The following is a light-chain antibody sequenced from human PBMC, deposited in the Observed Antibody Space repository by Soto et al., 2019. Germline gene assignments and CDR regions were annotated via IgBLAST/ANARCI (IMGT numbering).Light chain of an antibody. CDR1: QSVSSSY. CDR3: QPYGSTLT. CDR2: GAS. J-gene: IGKJ4*01. Sequence: EIVLTQSPGTLSLSPGERATLSCRASQSVSSSYLAWYQQKPGQAPRLLIYGASSRATGIPDRFSGSGSGTDFPLTISRLEPEDFAVDYCQPYGSTLTCGGGTKVEIK. V-gene: IGKV3-20*01.